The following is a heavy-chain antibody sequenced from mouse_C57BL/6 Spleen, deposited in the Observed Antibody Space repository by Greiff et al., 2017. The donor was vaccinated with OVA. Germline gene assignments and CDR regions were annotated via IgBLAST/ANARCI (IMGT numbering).Heavy chain of an antibody. Sequence: EVKLVESGEGLVKPGGSLKLSCAASGFTFSSYAMSWVRQTPEKRLEWVAYISSGGDYIYYADTVKGRFTISRDNARNTLYLQMSSLKSEDTAMYYCTRVGVSYAMDYWGQGTSVTVSS. V-gene: IGHV5-9-1*02. CDR2: ISSGGDYI. D-gene: IGHD3-3*01. J-gene: IGHJ4*01. CDR1: GFTFSSYA. CDR3: TRVGVSYAMDY.